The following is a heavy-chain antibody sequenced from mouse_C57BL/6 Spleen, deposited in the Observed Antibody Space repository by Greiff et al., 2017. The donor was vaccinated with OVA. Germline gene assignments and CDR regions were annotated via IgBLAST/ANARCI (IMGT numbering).Heavy chain of an antibody. Sequence: QVQLQHPGAELVKPGASVKLSCKASGYTFTIYWMHWVKQRPGQGLEWIGMIHPNSGSTNYNEKFKSKATLTVDKSSSTAYMQLSSLTSEDSAVYYCAREGDGYDVSRWGQRTLVTVSA. V-gene: IGHV1-64*01. D-gene: IGHD2-2*01. CDR3: AREGDGYDVSR. CDR1: GYTFTIYW. J-gene: IGHJ3*02. CDR2: IHPNSGST.